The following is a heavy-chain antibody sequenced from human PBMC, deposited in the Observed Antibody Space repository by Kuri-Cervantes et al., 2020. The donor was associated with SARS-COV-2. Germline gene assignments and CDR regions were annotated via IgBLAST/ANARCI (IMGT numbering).Heavy chain of an antibody. V-gene: IGHV3-73*01. CDR3: AKDRYSGIHYVYYFDY. CDR1: GFTFSSYE. J-gene: IGHJ4*02. Sequence: GESLKISCAASGFTFSSYEMNWVRQAPGKGLEWVGRIRSKANSYATAYAASVKGRFTISRDDSKNTLYLQMNSLRAEDTAVYYCAKDRYSGIHYVYYFDYWGQGTLVTVSS. D-gene: IGHD1-26*01. CDR2: IRSKANSYAT.